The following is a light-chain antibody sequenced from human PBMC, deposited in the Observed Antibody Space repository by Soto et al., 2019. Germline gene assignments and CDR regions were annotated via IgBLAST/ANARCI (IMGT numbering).Light chain of an antibody. CDR2: AAS. Sequence: AVRMTQSPSSFSASTGDRVTITCRASQGISSHLAWYQQKPGTAPKLLIYAASTLQSGVPSRFSGSGSGTDFTLTISCLQSEDFATYYCQQYYDYPRTFGQGTTVEIK. CDR3: QQYYDYPRT. J-gene: IGKJ1*01. V-gene: IGKV1-8*01. CDR1: QGISSH.